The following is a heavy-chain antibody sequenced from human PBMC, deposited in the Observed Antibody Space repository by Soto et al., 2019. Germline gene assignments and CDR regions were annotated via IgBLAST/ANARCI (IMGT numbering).Heavy chain of an antibody. Sequence: QVQLQESGPGLVKPSQTLSLTCTVSGDSISSSDYYWSWIRQPPGKGLEWIGYIFYSGSTYYNPSRRRRRTMSVDTSKHQLSLKLTSVTATDTAVYFCAKGPSSGYYLDAFHIWGQGTMVTVSS. J-gene: IGHJ3*02. CDR1: GDSISSSDYY. CDR2: IFYSGST. CDR3: AKGPSSGYYLDAFHI. D-gene: IGHD3-22*01. V-gene: IGHV4-30-4*01.